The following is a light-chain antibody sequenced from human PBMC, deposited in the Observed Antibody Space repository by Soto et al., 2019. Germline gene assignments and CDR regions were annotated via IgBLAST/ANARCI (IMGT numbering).Light chain of an antibody. CDR2: AAS. CDR3: LQDYNYPLT. CDR1: QSISSY. Sequence: IQMKQSPASLSASVGDRVTITCRASQSISSYLNWYQQKPGKAPKLLIYAASSLQSGVPSRFSGSGSGTDFTLTISSLQPEDFATYYCLQDYNYPLTFGGGTKVDI. V-gene: IGKV1-6*01. J-gene: IGKJ4*01.